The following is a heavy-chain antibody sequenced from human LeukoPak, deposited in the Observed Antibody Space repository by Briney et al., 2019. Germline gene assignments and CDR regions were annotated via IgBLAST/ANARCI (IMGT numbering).Heavy chain of an antibody. CDR2: INPSGGST. CDR1: GYTFTSYY. D-gene: IGHD3-10*01. V-gene: IGHV1-46*01. J-gene: IGHJ6*03. Sequence: ASVKVSCKASGYTFTSYYMHWVRQAPGQGLEWMGVINPSGGSTSYAQKFQGRVTMTRDTSTSTVYMELSSLRSEDTAVYYCARERGVYYYMDVWGKGTTVTVSS. CDR3: ARERGVYYYMDV.